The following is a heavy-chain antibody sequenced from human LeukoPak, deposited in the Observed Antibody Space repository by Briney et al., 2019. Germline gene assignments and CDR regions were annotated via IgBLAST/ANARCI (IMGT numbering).Heavy chain of an antibody. V-gene: IGHV4-34*01. CDR1: GGSFSGYY. CDR3: ARAPYYYGSGSYYLI. J-gene: IGHJ4*02. CDR2: INHSGST. D-gene: IGHD3-10*01. Sequence: PSETLSLTRAVYGGSFSGYYWSWIRQPPGKGLEWIGEINHSGSTNYNPSLKSRVTISVDTSKNQFSLKLSSVTAADTAVYYCARAPYYYGSGSYYLIWGQGTLVTVSS.